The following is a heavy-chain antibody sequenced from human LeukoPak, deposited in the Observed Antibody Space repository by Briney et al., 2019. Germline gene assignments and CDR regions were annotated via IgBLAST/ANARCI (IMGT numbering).Heavy chain of an antibody. Sequence: PSETLSLTCAVCGGSFSGYYWSWIRQPPGKGLEWIGEINHSGSTNYNPSLKSRVTISVDTSKNQFSLKLSSVTAADTAVYYCARGARTPKPIPENYDILTGSHYYYYYMDVWGKGTTVTVSS. CDR3: ARGARTPKPIPENYDILTGSHYYYYYMDV. V-gene: IGHV4-34*01. CDR2: INHSGST. CDR1: GGSFSGYY. D-gene: IGHD3-9*01. J-gene: IGHJ6*03.